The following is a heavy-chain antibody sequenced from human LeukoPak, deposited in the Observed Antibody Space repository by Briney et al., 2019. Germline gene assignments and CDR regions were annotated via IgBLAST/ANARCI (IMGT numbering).Heavy chain of an antibody. CDR3: AKDQGSGWYYFDY. D-gene: IGHD6-19*01. CDR2: ISYDGNNK. V-gene: IGHV3-30*18. Sequence: GGSLRLSCAASGFTFGFFGMHWVRQAPGKGLEWVALISYDGNNKYYADSVKGRFTISRDNSKNTLYLQMNSLRAEDTAVYYCAKDQGSGWYYFDYWGQGTLVTVSS. CDR1: GFTFGFFG. J-gene: IGHJ4*02.